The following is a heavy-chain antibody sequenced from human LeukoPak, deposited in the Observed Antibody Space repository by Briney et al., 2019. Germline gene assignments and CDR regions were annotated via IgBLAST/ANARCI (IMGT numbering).Heavy chain of an antibody. CDR2: IRSKSYSGTT. Sequence: GGSLRLSCTASGFAFGDFAMSRVRQAPGKGLEWVAFIRSKSYSGTTEHAASVKGRFTISRDDSKSIAYLQMNSLNTDGTAVYYCTRVIRLSGGRYYFDYWGQGTLVTVSS. J-gene: IGHJ4*02. D-gene: IGHD3-9*01. V-gene: IGHV3-49*04. CDR1: GFAFGDFA. CDR3: TRVIRLSGGRYYFDY.